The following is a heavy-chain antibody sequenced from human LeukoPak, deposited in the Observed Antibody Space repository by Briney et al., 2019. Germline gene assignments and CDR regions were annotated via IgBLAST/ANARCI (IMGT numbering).Heavy chain of an antibody. J-gene: IGHJ6*03. V-gene: IGHV3-23*01. CDR1: GFTFSSYG. CDR2: ISGSGGST. D-gene: IGHD3-10*01. Sequence: PGGSLRLSCAASGFTFSSYGMSWVRQAPGKGLEWVSAISGSGGSTYYADSVKGRFTISRDNSKNTLYLQMNSLRAEDTAVYYCAKSITMVRGVIITNYYYYMDVWGKGTTVTISS. CDR3: AKSITMVRGVIITNYYYYMDV.